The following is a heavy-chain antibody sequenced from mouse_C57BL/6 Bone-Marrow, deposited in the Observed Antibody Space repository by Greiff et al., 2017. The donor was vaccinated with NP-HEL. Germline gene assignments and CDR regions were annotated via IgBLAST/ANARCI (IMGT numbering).Heavy chain of an antibody. CDR3: TTFMVTTGFAY. Sequence: EVQLQQSGAELVRPGASVKLSCTASGFNIKDDYMHWVKQRPEQGLEWIGWIDPENGDTEYASKFQGKATITADTSSNTAYLQRSSLTSEDTAVYYCTTFMVTTGFAYWGQGTLVTVSA. CDR1: GFNIKDDY. CDR2: IDPENGDT. V-gene: IGHV14-4*01. J-gene: IGHJ3*01. D-gene: IGHD2-2*01.